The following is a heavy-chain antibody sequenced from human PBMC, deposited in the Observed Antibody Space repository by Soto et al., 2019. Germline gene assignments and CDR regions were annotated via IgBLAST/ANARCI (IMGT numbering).Heavy chain of an antibody. J-gene: IGHJ4*02. D-gene: IGHD5-12*01. V-gene: IGHV1-3*01. CDR2: INAGNGNT. Sequence: ASVKVSCKASGYTFTSYAMHWVRQAPGQRLEWMGWINAGNGNTKYSQKFQGRVTITRDTSASTAYMELSSLRAEDTAVYYCAKSRIYRGNHWDHWGQGTLVTVSS. CDR3: AKSRIYRGNHWDH. CDR1: GYTFTSYA.